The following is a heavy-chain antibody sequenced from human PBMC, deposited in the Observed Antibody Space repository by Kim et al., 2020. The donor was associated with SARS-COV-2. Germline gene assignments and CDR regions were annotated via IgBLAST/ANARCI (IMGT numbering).Heavy chain of an antibody. CDR1: GFTFTSSA. CDR2: IVVGSGNT. Sequence: SVKVSCKASGFTFTSSAVQWVRQARGQRLEWIGWIVVGSGNTNYAQKFQERVTITRDMSTSTAYMELSSLRSEDTAVYYCAASSPIVGAFYYGMDVWGQGTTVTVSS. CDR3: AASSPIVGAFYYGMDV. J-gene: IGHJ6*02. D-gene: IGHD1-26*01. V-gene: IGHV1-58*01.